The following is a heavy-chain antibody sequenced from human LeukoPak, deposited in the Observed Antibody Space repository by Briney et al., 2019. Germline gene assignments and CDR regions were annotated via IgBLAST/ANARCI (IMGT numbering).Heavy chain of an antibody. J-gene: IGHJ3*02. D-gene: IGHD3-10*01. Sequence: GASVKVSCNASGGTFSSYAISWVRQAPGQGLEWMGRIIPILGIANYAQKFQGRVTITADKSTSTAYMELSSLRSEDTAVYYCARAAEYYYDAFDIWGQGTMVTVSS. CDR3: ARAAEYYYDAFDI. V-gene: IGHV1-69*04. CDR2: IIPILGIA. CDR1: GGTFSSYA.